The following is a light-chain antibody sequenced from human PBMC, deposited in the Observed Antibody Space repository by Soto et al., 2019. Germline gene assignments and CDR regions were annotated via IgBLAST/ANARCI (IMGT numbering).Light chain of an antibody. Sequence: AIRMTQSPSSLSESTGDTVTITCRASQDIGSVLAWYQQKPGTAPKVLISGASNLHGGVPSRFSGSGSGTDFTLTISSLQPEDFATYYCQQSYSGPLTFGGGTKVDIK. J-gene: IGKJ4*01. CDR1: QDIGSV. CDR2: GAS. V-gene: IGKV1-8*01. CDR3: QQSYSGPLT.